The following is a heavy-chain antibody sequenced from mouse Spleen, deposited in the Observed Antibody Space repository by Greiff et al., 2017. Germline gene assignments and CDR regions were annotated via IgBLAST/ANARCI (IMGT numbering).Heavy chain of an antibody. CDR3: ARAYRYDTYYFDY. J-gene: IGHJ2*01. CDR2: ISSGGGST. D-gene: IGHD2-14*01. Sequence: EVKLMESGGGLVKLGGSLKLSCAASGFTFSSYYMSWVRQTPEKRLEWVATISSGGGSTYYPASVTGRFTISSDNAKNTLYLQMSSLSSEDTAVYYCARAYRYDTYYFDYWGQGTTLTVSS. CDR1: GFTFSSYY. V-gene: IGHV5-9*04.